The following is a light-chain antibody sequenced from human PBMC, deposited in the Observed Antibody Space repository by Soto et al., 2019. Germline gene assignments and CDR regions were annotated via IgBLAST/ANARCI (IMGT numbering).Light chain of an antibody. CDR3: QQYGSSPWT. CDR2: GAS. Sequence: IVLTQSPGTLSLSPGERATLSCRASQSVSSSCLAWYQQKPGQAPRLLIYGASSRATGIPDRFSGSGSGTDFTLTISRLEPEDFAVYYCQQYGSSPWTFGQGTKVDTK. J-gene: IGKJ1*01. CDR1: QSVSSSC. V-gene: IGKV3-20*01.